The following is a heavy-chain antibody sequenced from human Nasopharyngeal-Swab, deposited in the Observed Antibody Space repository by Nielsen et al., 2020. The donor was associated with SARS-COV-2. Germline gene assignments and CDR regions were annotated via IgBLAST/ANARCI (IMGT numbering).Heavy chain of an antibody. J-gene: IGHJ6*02. CDR1: GFTFSDYY. Sequence: GESLKISCAASGFTFSDYYMSWIRQAPGKGLEWVSYISSRSSYTNYADSVKGRFTISRDNAKNSLYLQMNSLRAEDTAVYYCARVSPPLLTGPYYYYGMDVWGQGTTVTVSS. D-gene: IGHD3-9*01. CDR2: ISSRSSYT. V-gene: IGHV3-11*06. CDR3: ARVSPPLLTGPYYYYGMDV.